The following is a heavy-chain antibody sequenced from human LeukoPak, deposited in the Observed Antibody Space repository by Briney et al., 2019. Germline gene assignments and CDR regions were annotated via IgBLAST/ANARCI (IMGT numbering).Heavy chain of an antibody. J-gene: IGHJ1*01. CDR1: GGSISSYY. CDR3: ARVGYYYDSSGYQKYFQH. V-gene: IGHV4-59*01. Sequence: SETLSLTCTVSGGSISSYYWSWLRQPPGKGLEWIGYIYYSGSTNYNPSLKSRVTISVDTSKNQFSLKLSSVTAADTAVYYCARVGYYYDSSGYQKYFQHWGQGTLVTVSS. D-gene: IGHD3-22*01. CDR2: IYYSGST.